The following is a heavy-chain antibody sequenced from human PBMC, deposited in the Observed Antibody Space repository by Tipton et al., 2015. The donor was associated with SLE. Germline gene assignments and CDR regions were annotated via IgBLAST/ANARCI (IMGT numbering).Heavy chain of an antibody. CDR3: ARREAMTLDY. CDR1: GGSISDYY. Sequence: TLSLTCTVSGGSISDYYWSWIRQPAGKALEWIGHIYSTGSTNYNPSLRSRVTMSVDTSKNQFSLKLSSVTAADTAVYYCARREAMTLDYWGQGTLVTVSS. J-gene: IGHJ4*02. V-gene: IGHV4-4*07. CDR2: IYSTGST. D-gene: IGHD2-2*01.